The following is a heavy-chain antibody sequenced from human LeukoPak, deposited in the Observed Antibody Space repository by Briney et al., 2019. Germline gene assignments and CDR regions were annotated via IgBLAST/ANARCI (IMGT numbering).Heavy chain of an antibody. D-gene: IGHD1-1*01. CDR3: VRESRPGGAMGLYHNLDY. V-gene: IGHV3-7*01. CDR1: GFTVSSYA. CDR2: IKEDGTEK. Sequence: GGSLRLSCAASGFTVSSYAMHWVRQTPGKGLEWVANIKEDGTEKNLVDSVKGRFTISRDNTKNLLFLEMNNLRGDDTAIYYCVRESRPGGAMGLYHNLDYWGQGTLVAVSS. J-gene: IGHJ4*02.